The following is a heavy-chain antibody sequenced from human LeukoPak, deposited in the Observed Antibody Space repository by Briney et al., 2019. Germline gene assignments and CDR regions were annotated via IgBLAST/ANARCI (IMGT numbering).Heavy chain of an antibody. J-gene: IGHJ5*02. D-gene: IGHD3-10*01. CDR1: GGSISNYY. CDR3: ARGGYYGSGNDFRFDP. CDR2: IYYSGTT. V-gene: IGHV4-59*01. Sequence: SETLSLTCTVSGGSISNYYWNWIRQPPGKGLEWIGYIYYSGTTNYNPSLKSRVSMSVDTSKNQFSLKLSSVTAADTAIYYCARGGYYGSGNDFRFDPWGQGTLVTVSS.